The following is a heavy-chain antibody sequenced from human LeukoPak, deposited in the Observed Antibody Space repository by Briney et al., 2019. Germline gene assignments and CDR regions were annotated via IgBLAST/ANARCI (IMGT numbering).Heavy chain of an antibody. CDR1: GGSISSSSYY. V-gene: IGHV4-39*07. Sequence: PSETLSLTCTVSGGSISSSSYYWGWIRQPPGKGPEWIGSIYYSGSTYYNPSLKSRVTISLDTSKNQFSLKLTSVTAADTAVYYCAREYYDILTGYYLDYWGQGTLVTVSS. CDR3: AREYYDILTGYYLDY. J-gene: IGHJ4*02. D-gene: IGHD3-9*01. CDR2: IYYSGST.